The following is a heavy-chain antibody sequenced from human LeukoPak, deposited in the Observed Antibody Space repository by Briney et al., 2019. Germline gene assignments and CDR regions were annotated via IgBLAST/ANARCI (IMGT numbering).Heavy chain of an antibody. CDR3: ARDQSDSGTSSYAFDI. Sequence: SETLSLTCTVSGASISSYYWNWLRQPPGKVLEWFGYIHCSGTTNYNASLKSRVTISGDNAKNQFSLKLNSVTAADTAVYYCARDQSDSGTSSYAFDIWGQGTMVTVSS. CDR2: IHCSGTT. D-gene: IGHD6-6*01. V-gene: IGHV4-59*01. J-gene: IGHJ3*02. CDR1: GASISSYY.